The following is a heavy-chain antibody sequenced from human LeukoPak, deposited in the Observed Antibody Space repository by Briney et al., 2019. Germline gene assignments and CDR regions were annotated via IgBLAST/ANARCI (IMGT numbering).Heavy chain of an antibody. CDR3: ARGYQLLYFQR. J-gene: IGHJ1*01. Sequence: SETLSLTCTVSGGSISSGGYYWSWIQQPPGKGLEWIGYIYHSGSTYYNPSLKSRVTISVDRSKNQFSLKLSSVTAADTAVYYCARGYQLLYFQRWGQGTLVTVSS. CDR2: IYHSGST. CDR1: GGSISSGGYY. D-gene: IGHD2-2*01. V-gene: IGHV4-30-2*01.